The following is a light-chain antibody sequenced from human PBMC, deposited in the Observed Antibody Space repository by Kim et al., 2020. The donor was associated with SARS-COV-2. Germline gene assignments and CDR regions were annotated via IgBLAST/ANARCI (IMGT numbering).Light chain of an antibody. CDR2: YDD. J-gene: IGLJ3*02. CDR3: AAWDDTLNGPV. V-gene: IGLV1-36*01. Sequence: QSVLTQPPSVSEAPGQRVTISCSGSRSNIGNNAVNWYQQLPGKAPKLLIYYDDLLPSGVSDRFSGSKSGTSGSLAISGLQSEDEAEYYCAAWDDTLNGPVFGGGTQLTVL. CDR1: RSNIGNNA.